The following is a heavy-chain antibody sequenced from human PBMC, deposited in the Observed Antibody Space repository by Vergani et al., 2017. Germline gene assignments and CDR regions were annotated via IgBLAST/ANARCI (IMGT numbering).Heavy chain of an antibody. Sequence: QVQLVQSGAEVKKPGSSVKVSCKASGGTFSSYAISWVRQAPGQGLEWMGGIIPIFGTANYAQKFQGRVTITAAKSTSTAYMELSSLRSEDTAVYYCARAALDPGYCSGGSCYSGPRFYYYYYMDVWGKGTTVTVSS. V-gene: IGHV1-69*06. CDR1: GGTFSSYA. J-gene: IGHJ6*03. D-gene: IGHD2-15*01. CDR3: ARAALDPGYCSGGSCYSGPRFYYYYYMDV. CDR2: IIPIFGTA.